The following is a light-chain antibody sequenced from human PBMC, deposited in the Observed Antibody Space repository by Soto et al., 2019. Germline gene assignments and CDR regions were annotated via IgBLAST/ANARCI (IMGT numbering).Light chain of an antibody. CDR2: DVS. Sequence: SALTQPASVSGSPGQSITISCTGTSSDVGGYNYVSWYQQHPGKAPILMIYDVSNRPSGVSNRFSGSKSGNTATLTISGLQAEDEADYYCISYTSISTLVVFGGGNKLTVL. J-gene: IGLJ2*01. V-gene: IGLV2-14*01. CDR3: ISYTSISTLVV. CDR1: SSDVGGYNY.